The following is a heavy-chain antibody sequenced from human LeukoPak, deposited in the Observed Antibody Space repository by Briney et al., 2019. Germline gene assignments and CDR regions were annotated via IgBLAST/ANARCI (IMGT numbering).Heavy chain of an antibody. CDR3: AKEGTDYGDYPYFFDY. J-gene: IGHJ4*02. V-gene: IGHV3-30*18. CDR2: ISFDGSRR. Sequence: GGSLRLSCAASGFIFSSYDMHWVRQVTGKGLEWVAIISFDGSRRFYADSVRGRFTVSRDNSKNTLFLQMDSLSADDTGVYYCAKEGTDYGDYPYFFDYWGQGTLVTVSS. CDR1: GFIFSSYD. D-gene: IGHD4-17*01.